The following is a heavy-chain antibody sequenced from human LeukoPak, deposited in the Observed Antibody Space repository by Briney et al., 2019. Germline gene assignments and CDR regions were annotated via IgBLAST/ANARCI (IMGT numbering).Heavy chain of an antibody. J-gene: IGHJ3*02. D-gene: IGHD4-23*01. V-gene: IGHV7-4-1*02. CDR3: ASSVVLDAFDI. Sequence: ASVKVSCKASGYTFTSYAMNWARQAPGQGLEWMGWINTNTGNPTYAQGFTGRFVFSLDTSVSTAYLQISSLKAEDTAVYYCASSVVLDAFDIWGQGTMVTVSS. CDR2: INTNTGNP. CDR1: GYTFTSYA.